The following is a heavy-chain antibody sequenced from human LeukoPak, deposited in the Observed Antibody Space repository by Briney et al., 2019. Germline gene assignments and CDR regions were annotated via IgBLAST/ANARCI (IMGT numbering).Heavy chain of an antibody. Sequence: TGGSLRLSCAASGFTFSSYGMHWVRQAPGKGLEWVAFIQYDGSDEHYADSVKGRFTISRDNSQDTLYLQMNSLRAEDTAVYYCAKDLKLAPFDYWGQGTLVTVSS. J-gene: IGHJ4*02. CDR1: GFTFSSYG. CDR3: AKDLKLAPFDY. CDR2: IQYDGSDE. V-gene: IGHV3-30*02.